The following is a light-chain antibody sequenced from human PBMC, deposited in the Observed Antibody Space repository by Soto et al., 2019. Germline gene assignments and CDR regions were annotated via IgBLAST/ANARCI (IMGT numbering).Light chain of an antibody. CDR2: DVS. J-gene: IGLJ1*01. V-gene: IGLV2-18*02. Sequence: QSVLTQPPSVSGSPGHSVAISCTGTSSDVGSYNRVSWYQQPPGSAPKLMIYDVSNRPSGVPDRFSGSKSGNAASLTISGLQAEDEADYYSSSYTSSNTYVFGTGTKVTVL. CDR3: SSYTSSNTYV. CDR1: SSDVGSYNR.